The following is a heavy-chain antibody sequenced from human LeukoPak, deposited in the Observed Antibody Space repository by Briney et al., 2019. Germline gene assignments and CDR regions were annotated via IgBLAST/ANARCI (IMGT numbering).Heavy chain of an antibody. CDR2: ISGRGTTI. CDR1: TFTFSDYY. CDR3: ARADLGSCSGGSCYGHY. D-gene: IGHD2-15*01. Sequence: PGGSLRLSCTASTFTFSDYYMSWIRQAPGKGLEWVSYISGRGTTIYYADSVKGRFTISRDNSKNTLYLQMNSLRAEDTAVYYCARADLGSCSGGSCYGHYWGQGTLVTVSS. V-gene: IGHV3-11*04. J-gene: IGHJ4*02.